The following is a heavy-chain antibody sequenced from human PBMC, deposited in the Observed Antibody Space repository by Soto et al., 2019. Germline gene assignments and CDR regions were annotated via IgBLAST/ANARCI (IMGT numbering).Heavy chain of an antibody. Sequence: QVQLVQSGAEVKKPGASVKVSCKASGYTFTSYGISWVRQAPGQGLEWMGWISAYNGNTNYAQKLQGRVTMTTDTSTSTAYMELRSLRSDDTAGDYCARDGRYYYGSGSCPVSRFDYWGQGTLVTVSS. J-gene: IGHJ4*02. CDR2: ISAYNGNT. V-gene: IGHV1-18*01. CDR1: GYTFTSYG. D-gene: IGHD3-10*01. CDR3: ARDGRYYYGSGSCPVSRFDY.